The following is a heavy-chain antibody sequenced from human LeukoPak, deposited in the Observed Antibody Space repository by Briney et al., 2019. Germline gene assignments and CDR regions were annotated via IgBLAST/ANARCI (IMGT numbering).Heavy chain of an antibody. CDR3: ANCYDSSGFFAY. CDR2: IDTNTGNP. Sequence: ASVKVSCKGSGYTFTKYAISWVRQAPGQGLEYMGWIDTNTGNPTYAQGFTGRFVFSLDTSVSTAYLQISSLKAEDSAIYYCANCYDSSGFFAYWGQGTLVTVSS. J-gene: IGHJ4*02. D-gene: IGHD3-22*01. CDR1: GYTFTKYA. V-gene: IGHV7-4-1*02.